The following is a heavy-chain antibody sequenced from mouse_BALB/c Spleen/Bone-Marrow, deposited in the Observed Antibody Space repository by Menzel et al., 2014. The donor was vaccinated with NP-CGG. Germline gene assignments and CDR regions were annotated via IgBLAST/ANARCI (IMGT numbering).Heavy chain of an antibody. CDR2: INTNGGDT. V-gene: IGHV5-6-3*01. J-gene: IGHJ3*01. CDR1: GFTFSSYD. D-gene: IGHD2-4*01. CDR3: ARGDDYVSWFAY. Sequence: EVKLMESGGGLVQPGGSLKLSCAASGFTFSSYDMSWVRQTPDKRLEFVATINTNGGDTYYPDSVKGRFTISRDNAKNTLYLQMSSLKTEDTAMYYCARGDDYVSWFAYWGQGTLVTVSA.